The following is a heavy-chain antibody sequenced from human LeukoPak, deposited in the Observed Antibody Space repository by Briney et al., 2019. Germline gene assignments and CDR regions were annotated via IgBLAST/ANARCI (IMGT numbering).Heavy chain of an antibody. CDR3: ARRNDILTGYYSSFDY. Sequence: PSETLSLTCTVSGASISSSPYYWGWIRQPPGKGLEWLASVYYSGGIYYNPSLKGRVTISVDTSTSQFSLKLSPVTAADTAVYYCARRNDILTGYYSSFDYWGQGTLVTVSS. V-gene: IGHV4-39*01. J-gene: IGHJ4*02. CDR2: VYYSGGI. D-gene: IGHD3-9*01. CDR1: GASISSSPYY.